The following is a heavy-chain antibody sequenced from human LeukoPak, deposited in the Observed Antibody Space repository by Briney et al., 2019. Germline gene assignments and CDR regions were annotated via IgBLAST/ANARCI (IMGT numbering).Heavy chain of an antibody. CDR1: GYSISNGYY. J-gene: IGHJ5*02. CDR2: IYYSGST. V-gene: IGHV4-59*01. Sequence: SETLSLTCTVSGYSISNGYYWGWIRQPPGKGLEWIGYIYYSGSTNYNPSLKSRVTISVDTSKNQFSLKLSSVTAADTAVYYCTRHGGGGDGGYCSGGSCYNWFDPWGQGTLVTVSS. CDR3: TRHGGGGDGGYCSGGSCYNWFDP. D-gene: IGHD2-15*01.